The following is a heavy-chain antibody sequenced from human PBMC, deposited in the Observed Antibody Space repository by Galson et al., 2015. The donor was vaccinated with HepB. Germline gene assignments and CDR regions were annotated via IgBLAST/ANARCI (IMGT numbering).Heavy chain of an antibody. CDR3: ARDTVPGAKSATGWFDP. J-gene: IGHJ5*02. Sequence: SVKVSCKASGYTFTSYAMHWVRQAPGQRLEWMGWINAGNGNTKYSQKFQGRVTITRDTSASTAYMELSSLRSEDTAVYYCARDTVPGAKSATGWFDPWGQGTLVTVSS. CDR1: GYTFTSYA. CDR2: INAGNGNT. D-gene: IGHD4-17*01. V-gene: IGHV1-3*01.